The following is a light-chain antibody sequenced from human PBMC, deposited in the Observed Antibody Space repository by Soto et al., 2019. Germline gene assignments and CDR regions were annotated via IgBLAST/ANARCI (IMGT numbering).Light chain of an antibody. CDR1: QFVSSR. V-gene: IGKV3-15*01. J-gene: IGKJ1*01. CDR3: QEYIQWPPGM. Sequence: DIVVTQSPATLSASPGERVTLSCRASQFVSSRLAWYQQRPGQVPRLLIYDTSTRAPGIPARFSGSGSGKEFDLTISSLKSEDFAVYCCQEYIQWPPGMFGPGTTVDIK. CDR2: DTS.